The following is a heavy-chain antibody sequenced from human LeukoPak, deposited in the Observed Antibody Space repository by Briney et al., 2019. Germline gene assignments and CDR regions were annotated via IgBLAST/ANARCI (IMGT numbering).Heavy chain of an antibody. CDR3: ARGIPRIVVVVAATPEFDY. CDR2: ISYDGSNK. Sequence: PGGSLRLSCAASGFTFSSYAMHWVRQAPGKGLEWGAVISYDGSNKYYADSVKGRFTISRDNSKNTLYLQMNSLRAEDTAVYYCARGIPRIVVVVAATPEFDYWGQGTLVTVSS. V-gene: IGHV3-30*04. CDR1: GFTFSSYA. J-gene: IGHJ4*02. D-gene: IGHD2-15*01.